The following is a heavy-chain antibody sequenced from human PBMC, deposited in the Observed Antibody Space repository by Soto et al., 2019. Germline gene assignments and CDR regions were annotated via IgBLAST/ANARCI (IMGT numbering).Heavy chain of an antibody. CDR1: GGTFSSYA. D-gene: IGHD6-13*01. Sequence: SVKVSCKSSGGTFSSYAISWVRQAPGQGLEWMGGIIPIFGTANYAQKLQGRVTITADESTSTAYMELSSLRSEDTAVYYCAREAMGAAAGSVDYWGQGTLVTDSS. J-gene: IGHJ4*02. CDR2: IIPIFGTA. CDR3: AREAMGAAAGSVDY. V-gene: IGHV1-69*13.